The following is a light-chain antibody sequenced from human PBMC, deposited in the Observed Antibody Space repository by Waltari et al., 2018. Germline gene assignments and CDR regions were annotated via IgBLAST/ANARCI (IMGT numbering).Light chain of an antibody. J-gene: IGKJ1*01. CDR1: QSIDAY. CDR2: AAS. V-gene: IGKV1-39*01. Sequence: DIQMTQSPSSLSASVGDRVTITCRASQSIDAYLNWYQQKPGKAPKLLIYAASNLQSGVPSRFSGSGSGTDFTLTISSLQPEDFATYYCQQSDSTPPRTFGQGTKVEI. CDR3: QQSDSTPPRT.